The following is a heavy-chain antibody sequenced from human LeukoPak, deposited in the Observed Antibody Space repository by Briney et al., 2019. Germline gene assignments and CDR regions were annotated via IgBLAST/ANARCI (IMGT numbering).Heavy chain of an antibody. Sequence: GGSLRLSCAASGFTFDDYAMHWVRQAPGKGLEWVSGISWNSGSIGYADSVKGRFSISRDNAKNSPYLQMNSLRAEDTALYYCAKDPTGATYNYFDYWGQGTLVTVSS. CDR2: ISWNSGSI. CDR3: AKDPTGATYNYFDY. D-gene: IGHD1-26*01. CDR1: GFTFDDYA. J-gene: IGHJ4*02. V-gene: IGHV3-9*01.